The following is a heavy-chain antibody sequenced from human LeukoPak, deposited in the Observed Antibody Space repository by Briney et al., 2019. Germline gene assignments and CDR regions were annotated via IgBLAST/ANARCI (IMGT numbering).Heavy chain of an antibody. V-gene: IGHV4-4*07. CDR1: GGSISSYY. Sequence: SETLSLTCTVSGGSISSYYWSWIRQPAGKGLEWLGRIYTSGSTNYNPSLKSRVTMSVDTSKNQFSLKLSSVTAADTAVYYCARGGYYGSGNDFRFDPWGQGTLVTVSS. CDR2: IYTSGST. CDR3: ARGGYYGSGNDFRFDP. J-gene: IGHJ5*02. D-gene: IGHD3-10*01.